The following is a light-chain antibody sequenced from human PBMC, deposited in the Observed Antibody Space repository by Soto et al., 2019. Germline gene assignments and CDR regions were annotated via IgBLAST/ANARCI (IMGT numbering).Light chain of an antibody. J-gene: IGKJ5*01. CDR2: DAS. V-gene: IGKV3-11*01. Sequence: EIVFTQSPATLSLSPCERATISCRASRSVTRYLAWYQQKPGQAPRLFIYDASTRATGIPARFSGSGSGTDFTLTISSLDPEDFAVYYCQQRSEWPITFGQGTRLEIK. CDR3: QQRSEWPIT. CDR1: RSVTRY.